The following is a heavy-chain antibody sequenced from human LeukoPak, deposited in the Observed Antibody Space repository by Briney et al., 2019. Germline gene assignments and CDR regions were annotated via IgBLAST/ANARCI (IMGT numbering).Heavy chain of an antibody. CDR3: ARANSSSWGLYWFDP. J-gene: IGHJ5*02. CDR2: IIPIFGTA. CDR1: GGTFSSYA. V-gene: IGHV1-69*06. Sequence: GASVKVSCKASGGTFSSYAISWVRQAPGQGLEWMGGIIPIFGTANYAQKFQGRVTITADKSTSTAYMELSSLRSEDTAVYYCARANSSSWGLYWFDPWGQGTLVTVSS. D-gene: IGHD6-13*01.